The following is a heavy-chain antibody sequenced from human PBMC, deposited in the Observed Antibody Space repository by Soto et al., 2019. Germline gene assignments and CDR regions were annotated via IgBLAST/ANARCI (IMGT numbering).Heavy chain of an antibody. CDR3: ARCDTSDYSIDF. CDR2: IYTSRTT. D-gene: IGHD6-25*01. J-gene: IGHJ4*02. V-gene: IGHV4-31*03. Sequence: SETLSLTCNVSCDSFGSGSYYWCWLRQHPGKGLEWIGYIYTSRTTYYNPSLRSRVTISGDTSKNQFSLNLNSVTAADTAVYYCARCDTSDYSIDFWAQGTLVTVAS. CDR1: CDSFGSGSYY.